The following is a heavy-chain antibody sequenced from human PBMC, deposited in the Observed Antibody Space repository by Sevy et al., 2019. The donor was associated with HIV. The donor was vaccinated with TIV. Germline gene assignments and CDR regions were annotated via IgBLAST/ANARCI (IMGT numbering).Heavy chain of an antibody. V-gene: IGHV4-30-4*01. CDR2: INYSGRT. CDR3: ARGTLDIVLVPATLIWFDP. D-gene: IGHD2-2*01. CDR1: GGSISSGDYY. Sequence: SETLSLTCTVSGGSISSGDYYWSWIRQPPGKGLEWIGYINYSGRTYYNPSLKSRVTISVDTSKNQFSLKLSSVTAADTAVYYCARGTLDIVLVPATLIWFDPWGQGTLVTVSS. J-gene: IGHJ5*02.